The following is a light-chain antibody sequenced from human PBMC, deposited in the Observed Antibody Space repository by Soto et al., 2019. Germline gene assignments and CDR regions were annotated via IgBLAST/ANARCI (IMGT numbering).Light chain of an antibody. CDR2: EVS. CDR1: SSDVGYYNF. V-gene: IGLV2-14*01. CDR3: SSYSGSTAFYV. Sequence: QSALTQPASVSGSPEQSITISCTGTSSDVGYYNFVSWYQQHPGKAPKLIIYEVSNRPPGVSNRFSASKSGNTASLTISGLQAEDEADYHCSSYSGSTAFYVFGTGTKVTVL. J-gene: IGLJ1*01.